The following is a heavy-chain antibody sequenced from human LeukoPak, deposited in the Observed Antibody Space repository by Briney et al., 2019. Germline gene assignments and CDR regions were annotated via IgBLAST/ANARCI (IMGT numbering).Heavy chain of an antibody. D-gene: IGHD2-15*01. CDR2: ISSSSSYI. Sequence: GGSLRLSCAASGFTFSSYSMNWVRQAPGKGLEWVSSISSSSSYIYYADSVKGRFTISRDNAKNPLYLQMNSLRAEDTAVYYCASPAGGKVAATPSVSTTDFDYWGQGTLVTVSS. CDR1: GFTFSSYS. CDR3: ASPAGGKVAATPSVSTTDFDY. J-gene: IGHJ4*02. V-gene: IGHV3-21*01.